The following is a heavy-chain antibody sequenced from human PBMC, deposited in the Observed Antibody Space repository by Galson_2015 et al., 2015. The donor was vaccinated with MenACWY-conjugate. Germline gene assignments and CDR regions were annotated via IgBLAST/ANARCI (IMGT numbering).Heavy chain of an antibody. V-gene: IGHV3-74*01. CDR2: INIDMRNT. CDR1: GGTFSTYW. CDR3: ARLGGNYRTTSHFDY. J-gene: IGHJ4*02. D-gene: IGHD1-26*01. Sequence: SLRLSCEASGGTFSTYWIQWVRHAPGKGLVCITRINIDMRNTSYANTLNGRVPISKDNATNTLYLQMNSLRAEDTAVYYCARLGGNYRTTSHFDYWGQGTLVTVSS.